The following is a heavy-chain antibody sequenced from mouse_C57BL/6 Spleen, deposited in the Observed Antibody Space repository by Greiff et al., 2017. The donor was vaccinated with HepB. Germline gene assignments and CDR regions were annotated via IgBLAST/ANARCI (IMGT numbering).Heavy chain of an antibody. CDR1: GYSITSGYY. CDR2: ISYDGSN. CDR3: ARDDYYGSSYVWYFDV. Sequence: EVKLVESGPGLVKPSQSLSLTCSVTGYSITSGYYWNWIRQFPGNQLEWMGYISYDGSNNYNPSLKNRISITRDTSKNQFFLKLNSVTTEDTATYYCARDDYYGSSYVWYFDVWGTGTTVTVSS. D-gene: IGHD1-1*01. V-gene: IGHV3-6*01. J-gene: IGHJ1*03.